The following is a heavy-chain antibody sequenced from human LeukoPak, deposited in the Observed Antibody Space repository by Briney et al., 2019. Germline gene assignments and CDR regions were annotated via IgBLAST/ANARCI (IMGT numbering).Heavy chain of an antibody. V-gene: IGHV1-18*01. CDR2: ISAYNGNT. CDR3: ARDVAEYYDSSGYFH. J-gene: IGHJ4*02. Sequence: SVKVSCKASGYTFTSYGISWVRQAPGQGLEWMGWISAYNGNTNYAKKLQGRVTMTTDTSTSTAYMELRSLRSDDTAVYYCARDVAEYYDSSGYFHWGQGTLVTVSS. D-gene: IGHD3-22*01. CDR1: GYTFTSYG.